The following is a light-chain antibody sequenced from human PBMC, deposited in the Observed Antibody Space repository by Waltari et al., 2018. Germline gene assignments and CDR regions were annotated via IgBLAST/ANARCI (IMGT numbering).Light chain of an antibody. Sequence: DIVVTHSPLSLPVTPGEPASISCRSSQSLLHINGYNYLDWYLQKPGQSPQLLIYLGSNRASGVPDRFSGRGSGTDFTRKVSRVEAEEVGVYYWMQCLRSLWTFGQGTRVEIK. CDR3: MQCLRSLWT. CDR1: QSLLHINGYNY. V-gene: IGKV2-28*01. J-gene: IGKJ1*01. CDR2: LGS.